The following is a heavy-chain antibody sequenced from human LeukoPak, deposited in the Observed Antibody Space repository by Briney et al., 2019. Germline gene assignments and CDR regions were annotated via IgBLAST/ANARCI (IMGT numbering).Heavy chain of an antibody. CDR3: VKESRVVRGVIMDAFDM. J-gene: IGHJ3*02. Sequence: GGSLRLSCSASGFTFSSYAMHWVRQAPGKGLEYVSGISINGGSTDYADSAKGRFTISRDNSKNTVYLQMGSLRAEDTAVYYCVKESRVVRGVIMDAFDMWGQGTMVTVSS. D-gene: IGHD3-10*01. V-gene: IGHV3-64D*06. CDR2: ISINGGST. CDR1: GFTFSSYA.